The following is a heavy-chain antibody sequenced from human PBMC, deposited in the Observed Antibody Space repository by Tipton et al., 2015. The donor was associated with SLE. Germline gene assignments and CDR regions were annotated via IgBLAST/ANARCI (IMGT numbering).Heavy chain of an antibody. V-gene: IGHV4-38-2*01. CDR2: IYHSGST. J-gene: IGHJ4*02. D-gene: IGHD3-22*01. CDR3: ASGHYYDSSGYYFDY. CDR1: GYSISSGYY. Sequence: TLSLTCAVSGYSISSGYYWGWIRQPPGKGLEWIGSIYHSGSTYYNPSLKSRVTISVDRSKNQFSLKLSSVTAADTAVYYCASGHYYDSSGYYFDYWGQGTLVTVSS.